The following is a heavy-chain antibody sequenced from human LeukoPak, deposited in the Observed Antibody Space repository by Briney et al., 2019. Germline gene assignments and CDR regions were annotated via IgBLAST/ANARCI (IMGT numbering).Heavy chain of an antibody. V-gene: IGHV4-59*01. CDR1: GGSISSYY. J-gene: IGHJ4*02. CDR2: IYYSGST. D-gene: IGHD1-20*01. Sequence: SETLSLTCTVSGGSISSYYWSWIRQPPGKGLEWIGYIYYSGSTNYNPSLKSRITISVDTSKNQFSLKLSSVTAADTAVYYCARGRNWNDSYFDYWRQGTLVTVSS. CDR3: ARGRNWNDSYFDY.